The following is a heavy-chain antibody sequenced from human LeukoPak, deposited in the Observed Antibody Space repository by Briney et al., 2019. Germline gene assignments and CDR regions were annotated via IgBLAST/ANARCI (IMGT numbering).Heavy chain of an antibody. Sequence: PSHTLSLTHTVSGGPNSSSSYFWGWIRQPPGKGLEWIGSVYYFVNTYCSPSLKGRVSISVETSKNQFSLKLSSVSAADTAVYYCARHHNIVMVPTARGFDYWGQGSLVTVSS. CDR1: GGPNSSSSYF. V-gene: IGHV4-39*01. J-gene: IGHJ4*02. D-gene: IGHD2-15*01. CDR2: VYYFVNT. CDR3: ARHHNIVMVPTARGFDY.